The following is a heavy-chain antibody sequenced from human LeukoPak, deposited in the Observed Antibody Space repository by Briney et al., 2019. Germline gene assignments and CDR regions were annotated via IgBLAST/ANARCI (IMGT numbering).Heavy chain of an antibody. CDR2: IIPIFGTA. CDR3: ASSPYSSSAYPSN. CDR1: GHTFTSYA. V-gene: IGHV1-69*05. Sequence: ASVKVSCKASGHTFTSYAISWVRQAPGQGLEWMGGIIPIFGTANYAQKFQGRVTITTDESTSTAYMELSSLRSEDTAVYYCASSPYSSSAYPSNWGQGTLVTVSS. D-gene: IGHD6-6*01. J-gene: IGHJ4*02.